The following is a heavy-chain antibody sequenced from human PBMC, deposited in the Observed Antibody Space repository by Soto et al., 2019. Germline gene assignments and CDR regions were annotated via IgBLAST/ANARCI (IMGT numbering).Heavy chain of an antibody. CDR1: GGSISSSSYY. V-gene: IGHV4-39*01. CDR3: ARRLYYDSSGFEGGGMDV. CDR2: IYDSGST. J-gene: IGHJ6*02. Sequence: QLQLQESGPGLVKPSETLSLTCTVSGGSISSSSYYWGWIRHPPGKGLEWIGSIYDSGSTYYNPSLKSRVTISVDTSKNQFYLKLSSVTAADTAVYYCARRLYYDSSGFEGGGMDVWGQGTTVTVSS. D-gene: IGHD3-22*01.